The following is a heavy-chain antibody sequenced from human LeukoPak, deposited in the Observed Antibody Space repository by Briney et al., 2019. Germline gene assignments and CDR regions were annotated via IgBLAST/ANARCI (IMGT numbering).Heavy chain of an antibody. V-gene: IGHV3-21*01. D-gene: IGHD4-17*01. CDR2: ISSSSSYI. CDR3: ARGEVGYGDYQRY. CDR1: GFTFSSYS. Sequence: GGSLRLSCAASGFTFSSYSMNWVRQAPGKGLEWVSSISSSSSYIYYADSVKGRFTISRDNAKNSLYLQMNSLRAEDTAVYYCARGEVGYGDYQRYWGQGTLVTVSS. J-gene: IGHJ4*02.